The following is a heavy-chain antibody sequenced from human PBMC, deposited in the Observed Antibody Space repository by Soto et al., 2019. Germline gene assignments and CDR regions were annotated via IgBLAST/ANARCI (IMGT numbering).Heavy chain of an antibody. Sequence: SETLSLTCAVSGGSISSGGYSWSWIRQPPGKGLEWIGYIYYSGSTFYNPSLKSRVTISVDTSNNQFSLKLSSVTAADTAVYYCARSTNLDYWGQGTLVTVSS. J-gene: IGHJ4*02. CDR3: ARSTNLDY. CDR1: GGSISSGGYS. V-gene: IGHV4-31*11. D-gene: IGHD2-2*01. CDR2: IYYSGST.